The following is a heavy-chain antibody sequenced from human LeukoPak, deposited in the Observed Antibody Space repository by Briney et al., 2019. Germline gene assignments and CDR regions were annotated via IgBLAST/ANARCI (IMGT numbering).Heavy chain of an antibody. CDR1: GASISSYY. J-gene: IGHJ3*02. Sequence: SETLSLTCTVSGASISSYYWSWIRQPAGKGLEWIGRIYVSGSSVYNPSLKSRVTMSVDTSKNQFSLKLSSVTAADTAVYYCARGGLTIFGVASDAFDIWGQGTMVTVSS. D-gene: IGHD3-3*01. CDR3: ARGGLTIFGVASDAFDI. CDR2: IYVSGSS. V-gene: IGHV4-4*07.